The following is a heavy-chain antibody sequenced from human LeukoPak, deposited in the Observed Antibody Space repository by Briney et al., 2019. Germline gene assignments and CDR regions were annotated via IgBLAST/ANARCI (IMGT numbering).Heavy chain of an antibody. J-gene: IGHJ4*02. CDR3: ARGPYDY. V-gene: IGHV1-2*02. Sequence: ASVKVSCKASGGTFSSYAISWVRQAPGQGLEWMGWINPNSGDTNYAQKFQGGVTMTTDTSINTAYMDLNRLRSDDSAIYYCARGPYDYWGQGTLVTVSS. CDR1: GGTFSSYA. CDR2: INPNSGDT.